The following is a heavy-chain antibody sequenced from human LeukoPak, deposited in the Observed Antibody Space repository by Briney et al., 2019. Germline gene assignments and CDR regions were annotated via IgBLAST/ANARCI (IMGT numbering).Heavy chain of an antibody. Sequence: GGSLRLSCAASGFTFTSYWMTWVRQAPGKGLEWVANIKEDGSEKYYVDSVKGRFSISRDNAKNSLYLQMNRLRAEDTAVYYCARGHFYSIYWGQGTLVTVSS. CDR3: ARGHFYSIY. CDR2: IKEDGSEK. CDR1: GFTFTSYW. D-gene: IGHD2/OR15-2a*01. V-gene: IGHV3-7*01. J-gene: IGHJ4*02.